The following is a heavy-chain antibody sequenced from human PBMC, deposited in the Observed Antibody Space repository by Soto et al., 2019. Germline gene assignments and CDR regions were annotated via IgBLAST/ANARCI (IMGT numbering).Heavy chain of an antibody. CDR2: INHSGTI. CDR1: GGSFSGYY. J-gene: IGHJ6*02. CDR3: ARADRTLVTSYSLDV. V-gene: IGHV4-34*01. Sequence: ASETLSLTCAVYGGSFSGYYWTWIRQPPGKGLEWIGEINHSGTINFNPSLKSRLTISLDTSKKHFSLKLSYVTDADTAAYYCARADRTLVTSYSLDVWGQGTTVTVSS. D-gene: IGHD2-21*02.